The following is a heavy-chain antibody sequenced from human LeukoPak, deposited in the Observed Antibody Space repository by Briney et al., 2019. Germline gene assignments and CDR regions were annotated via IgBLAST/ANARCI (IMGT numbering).Heavy chain of an antibody. V-gene: IGHV4-38-2*02. J-gene: IGHJ3*02. D-gene: IGHD6-13*01. CDR2: IYHSVNT. CDR1: GYSINRGYY. Sequence: SETLSLTCTVSGYSINRGYYWGWIRQPPGMGLEWIGSIYHSVNTYYNPSLKTRVTISVDTSKNQFFLKLSSVTAADTAVYYCARVTQQQLTDAFNIWGQGTMVTVSS. CDR3: ARVTQQQLTDAFNI.